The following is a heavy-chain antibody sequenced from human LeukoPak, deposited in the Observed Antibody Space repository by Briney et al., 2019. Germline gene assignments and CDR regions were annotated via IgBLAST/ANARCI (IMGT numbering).Heavy chain of an antibody. CDR2: IYYSGST. Sequence: SETLSLTCTVSGGSISSDNNYWSRIRQPPGKGLEWIGYIYYSGSTNYNPSLKSRVTISVDTSKNQFSLKLSSVTAADTAVYYCARLAPPPAWYFDYWGQGTLVTVSS. J-gene: IGHJ4*02. D-gene: IGHD3-3*02. V-gene: IGHV4-61*01. CDR3: ARLAPPPAWYFDY. CDR1: GGSISSDNNY.